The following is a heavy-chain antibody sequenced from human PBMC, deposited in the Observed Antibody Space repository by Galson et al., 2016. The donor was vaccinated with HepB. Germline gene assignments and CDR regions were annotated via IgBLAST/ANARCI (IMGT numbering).Heavy chain of an antibody. J-gene: IGHJ4*02. CDR3: ARDPHALDF. V-gene: IGHV3-33*01. CDR1: GFTFSNYG. Sequence: SLRLSCAASGFTFSNYGIHWVRQAPGKGLEWVAVIWNDGKNKQYADSVKGRFTISRDNSRDTLFLLMTSLRAEDTAVYYCARDPHALDFWGQGTLVTVSS. CDR2: IWNDGKNK.